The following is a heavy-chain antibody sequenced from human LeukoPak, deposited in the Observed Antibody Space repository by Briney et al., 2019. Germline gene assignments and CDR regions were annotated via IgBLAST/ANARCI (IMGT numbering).Heavy chain of an antibody. CDR1: GASVSGSAYY. CDR3: ARRYRGYCSGGSCYYYYYYMDV. CDR2: INHSGST. J-gene: IGHJ6*03. D-gene: IGHD2-15*01. V-gene: IGHV4-34*01. Sequence: SETLSLTCTVSGASVSGSAYYWSWIRQPPGKGLEWIGEINHSGSTNYNPSLKSRVTISVDTSKNQFSLKLSSVTAADTAVYYCARRYRGYCSGGSCYYYYYYMDVWGKGTTVTISS.